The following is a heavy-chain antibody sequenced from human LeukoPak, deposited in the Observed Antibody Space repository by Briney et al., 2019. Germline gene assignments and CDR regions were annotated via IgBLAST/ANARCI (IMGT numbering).Heavy chain of an antibody. CDR3: ARTGRRLDY. CDR2: IKEDGSEK. D-gene: IGHD6-6*01. Sequence: GGSLRLSCVASGFTSSIYWMTSVRHAPGKGLEWVANIKEDGSEKSYVAAVKGRFTISRDNAKTSLYLQMNSLRAEDTAAYYCARTGRRLDYWGQGTLVTVSS. V-gene: IGHV3-7*05. CDR1: GFTSSIYW. J-gene: IGHJ4*02.